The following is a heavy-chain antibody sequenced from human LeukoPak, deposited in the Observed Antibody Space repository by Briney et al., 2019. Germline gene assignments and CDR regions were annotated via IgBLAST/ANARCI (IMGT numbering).Heavy chain of an antibody. CDR1: GYTFTSYG. Sequence: ASVTVSCKASGYTFTSYGVSWVRQAPGQGLEWMGWISAYNGNTNYAQKLQGRVTMTTDTSTSTAYMELRSLRSDDTAVYYCAILKGDSGYDRDYYYYGMDVWGQGTTVTVSS. CDR3: AILKGDSGYDRDYYYYGMDV. J-gene: IGHJ6*02. V-gene: IGHV1-18*01. CDR2: ISAYNGNT. D-gene: IGHD5-12*01.